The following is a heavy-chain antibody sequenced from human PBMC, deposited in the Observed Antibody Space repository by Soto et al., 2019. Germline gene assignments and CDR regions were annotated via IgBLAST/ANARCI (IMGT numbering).Heavy chain of an antibody. CDR2: INPNSGDT. CDR3: ARLSLGEPNNY. D-gene: IGHD3-16*01. CDR1: GYRFTGYG. V-gene: IGHV1-2*02. J-gene: IGHJ4*02. Sequence: ASVKVSCKASGYRFTGYGLHWVRQAPGQGLQWMGWINPNSGDTHYAQNFQGRVTMTRDTSISTAYMDLSKLRSDDTAVFFCARLSLGEPNNYWGQGTLATVS.